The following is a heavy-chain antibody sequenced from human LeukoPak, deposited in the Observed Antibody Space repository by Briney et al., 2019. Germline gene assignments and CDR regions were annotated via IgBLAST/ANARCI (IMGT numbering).Heavy chain of an antibody. CDR3: AKGHVDTAMVYYYYYYGMDV. CDR1: GFTFSSYG. CDR2: ISYDGSNK. J-gene: IGHJ6*02. Sequence: PGRSLRLSCAASGFTFSSYGMHWVRQAPGKGLEWVAVISYDGSNKYYADSVKGRFTISRDNSKNTLYLQMNSLRAEDTAVYYCAKGHVDTAMVYYYYYYGMDVWGQGTTVTVSS. D-gene: IGHD5-18*01. V-gene: IGHV3-30*18.